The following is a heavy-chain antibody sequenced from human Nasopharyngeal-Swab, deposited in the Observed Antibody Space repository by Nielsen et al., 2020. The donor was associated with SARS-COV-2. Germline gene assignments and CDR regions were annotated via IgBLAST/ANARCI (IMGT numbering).Heavy chain of an antibody. CDR2: INSDGSST. Sequence: GESLKISCAASGFTFSSYWMHWVRQAPGKGLVWVSRINSDGSSTSYADSVKGRFTISRDNAKNTLYLQMNSLRVEDTAIYYCAKDRDSGDDSDDYYHYYG. V-gene: IGHV3-74*01. J-gene: IGHJ6*01. CDR1: GFTFSSYW. D-gene: IGHD5-12*01. CDR3: AKDRDSGDDSDDYYHYYG.